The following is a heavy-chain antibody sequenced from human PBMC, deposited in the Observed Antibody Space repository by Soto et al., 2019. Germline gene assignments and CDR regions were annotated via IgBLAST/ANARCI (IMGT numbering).Heavy chain of an antibody. V-gene: IGHV3-53*02. D-gene: IGHD3-3*01. CDR2: IYSGGST. Sequence: EVQLVETGGGLIQPGGSLRLSCAASGFTVSSNYMSWVRQAPGKGLEWVSVIYSGGSTYYADSVKGRFTISRDNSKNTLYLQMNSLRAEDTAVYHCARGPQLITIFGVVIRPFDYWGQGTLVTVSS. CDR3: ARGPQLITIFGVVIRPFDY. J-gene: IGHJ4*02. CDR1: GFTVSSNY.